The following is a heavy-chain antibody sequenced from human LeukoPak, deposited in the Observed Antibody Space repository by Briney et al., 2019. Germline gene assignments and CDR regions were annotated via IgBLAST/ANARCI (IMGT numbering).Heavy chain of an antibody. D-gene: IGHD1-26*01. J-gene: IGHJ4*02. V-gene: IGHV3-30*02. CDR2: IRSDGSNK. CDR3: ARDEVGATTEFDY. CDR1: GFSFSSYG. Sequence: HPGGSLRLSCAGSGFSFSSYGMHWVRQAPGKGLEWMAFIRSDGSNKYYADSVKGRFTISRDNSKNTLYLQMNSLRAEDTAVYYCARDEVGATTEFDYWGQGTLVTVSS.